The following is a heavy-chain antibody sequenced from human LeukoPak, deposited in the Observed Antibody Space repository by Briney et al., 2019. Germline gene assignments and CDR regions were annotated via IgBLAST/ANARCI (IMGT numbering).Heavy chain of an antibody. CDR2: IYYSGST. CDR1: GGSISSGGYY. V-gene: IGHV4-31*03. Sequence: PSETLSLTCNVSGGSISSGGYYWSWIRQHPGKGLEWIGYIYYSGSTYYNPSLKSRVTISVDTSKNQFSLKLSSVTAADTAVYYCASHDYGDLYFDYWGQGTLVTVSS. D-gene: IGHD4-17*01. CDR3: ASHDYGDLYFDY. J-gene: IGHJ4*02.